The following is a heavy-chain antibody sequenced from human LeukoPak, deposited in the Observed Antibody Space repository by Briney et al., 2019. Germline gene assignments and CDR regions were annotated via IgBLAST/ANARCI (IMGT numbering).Heavy chain of an antibody. Sequence: GGSLRLSCAASGFTVSSNYMSWVRQAPGKGLEWVSVIYSGGSTYYADSVKGRFTISRDNSKNTLYLQMNSLRAEDTAVYYCARDRGYGDYVSFDYWGQGTLVTVSS. CDR2: IYSGGST. V-gene: IGHV3-53*01. CDR1: GFTVSSNY. CDR3: ARDRGYGDYVSFDY. J-gene: IGHJ4*02. D-gene: IGHD4-17*01.